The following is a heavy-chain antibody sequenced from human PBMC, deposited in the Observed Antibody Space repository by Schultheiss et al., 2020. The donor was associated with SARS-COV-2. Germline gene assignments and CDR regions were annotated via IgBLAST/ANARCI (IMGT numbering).Heavy chain of an antibody. CDR3: VKDYEGQLPIFDY. Sequence: GGSLRLSCSASGFTFSSYAMHWVRQAPGKGLEYVSAISSNVGSTYYADSVKGRFTISRDNSKNTLYLQMSSLRAEDTAVYYCVKDYEGQLPIFDYWGQGTLVTVSS. CDR1: GFTFSSYA. J-gene: IGHJ4*02. CDR2: ISSNVGST. V-gene: IGHV3-64D*06. D-gene: IGHD2-2*01.